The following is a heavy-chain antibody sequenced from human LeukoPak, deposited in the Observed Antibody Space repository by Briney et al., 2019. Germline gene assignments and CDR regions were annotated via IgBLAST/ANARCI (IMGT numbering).Heavy chain of an antibody. V-gene: IGHV3-74*01. J-gene: IGHJ4*02. CDR3: ARRINYYDSSGYYYVRYFDS. CDR2: INTDGSSL. Sequence: GGSLRLSCTASGFTFSSYWMYWVRQAPGKGPVWVARINTDGSSLNYADSVKGRFTISRDNAKNTLYLQMNSLGAEDTAVYYCARRINYYDSSGYYYVRYFDSWGQGTLVAVSS. D-gene: IGHD3-22*01. CDR1: GFTFSSYW.